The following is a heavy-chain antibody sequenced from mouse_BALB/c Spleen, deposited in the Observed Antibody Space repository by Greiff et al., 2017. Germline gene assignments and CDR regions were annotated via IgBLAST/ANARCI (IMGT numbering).Heavy chain of an antibody. Sequence: EVMLVESGGGLVKPGGSLKLSCAASGFAFSSYDMSWVRQNPGKRLEGVAYISSGGGSTYYPDTVKGRFTISRDNAKNTLYLQMSSLKSEDTAMYYCARHEDYYGSSFDYWGQGTTLTVSS. D-gene: IGHD1-1*01. V-gene: IGHV5-12-1*01. CDR1: GFAFSSYD. J-gene: IGHJ2*01. CDR2: ISSGGGST. CDR3: ARHEDYYGSSFDY.